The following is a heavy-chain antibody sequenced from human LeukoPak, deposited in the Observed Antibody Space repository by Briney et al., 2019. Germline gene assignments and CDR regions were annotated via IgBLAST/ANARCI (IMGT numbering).Heavy chain of an antibody. CDR1: GGTFSSYA. CDR3: AIAYCGGDCYRAFDY. D-gene: IGHD2-21*01. J-gene: IGHJ4*02. CDR2: IIPIFGTA. Sequence: ASVKVSCMASGGTFSSYAISWVRQAPGQGLEWMGGIIPIFGTANYAQKFQGRVTITADESTSTAYMELSSLKASDTAMYYCAIAYCGGDCYRAFDYWGQGTLVTVSS. V-gene: IGHV1-69*13.